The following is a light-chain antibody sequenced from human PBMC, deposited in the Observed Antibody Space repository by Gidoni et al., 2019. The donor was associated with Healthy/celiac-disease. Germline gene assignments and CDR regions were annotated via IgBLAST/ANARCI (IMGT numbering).Light chain of an antibody. CDR2: GAS. J-gene: IGKJ5*01. V-gene: IGKV3-20*01. CDR3: QQYGSSLIT. Sequence: DIELTQSPRTLSLSPGERATLSCRASQSVSSSYLAWYQQKPGQAPRRLIYGASSSAPGIPDRFSGSGSGTDFTLTISRLEPEDFAVYYCQQYGSSLITFGQGTRLEIK. CDR1: QSVSSSY.